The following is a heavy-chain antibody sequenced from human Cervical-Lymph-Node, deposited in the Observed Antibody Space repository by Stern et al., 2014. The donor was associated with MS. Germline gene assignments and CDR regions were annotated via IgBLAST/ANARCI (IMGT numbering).Heavy chain of an antibody. CDR3: ARQIEGIPGL. D-gene: IGHD6-13*01. V-gene: IGHV5-51*01. Sequence: VQLVQSGAVVRKPGDSLRISCTGSGYGFSDYWIGWVRQMPGKGLECIGVIYPGDSDTTYSPPFEAQVTLSADNSVAPANLQWRSLKASDTAIYFCARQIEGIPGLWGQGTLVTVSS. CDR1: GYGFSDYW. J-gene: IGHJ4*02. CDR2: IYPGDSDT.